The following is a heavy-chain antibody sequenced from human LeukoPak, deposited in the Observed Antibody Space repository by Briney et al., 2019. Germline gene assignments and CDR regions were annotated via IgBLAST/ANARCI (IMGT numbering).Heavy chain of an antibody. Sequence: PGGSLRLSCVASGFTFGSYGMHWVRQAPGKGLEWVAVIWFDGTYKYNEDSVKGRFTISRDNFKDTVYLQMSSLRAEDTAVYYCAKETLVVGKGAFDFWGQGTMVTVSS. V-gene: IGHV3-33*06. J-gene: IGHJ3*01. D-gene: IGHD3-10*01. CDR3: AKETLVVGKGAFDF. CDR1: GFTFGSYG. CDR2: IWFDGTYK.